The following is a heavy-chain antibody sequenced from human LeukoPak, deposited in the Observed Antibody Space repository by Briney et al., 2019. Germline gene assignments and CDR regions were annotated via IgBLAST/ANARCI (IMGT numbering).Heavy chain of an antibody. V-gene: IGHV3-21*01. CDR2: ISSSSSYI. CDR1: GFTFSSDS. Sequence: PGGSLRLSCAASGFTFSSDSMNWVRQAPGKGLEWVSSISSSSSYIYYADSVKGRFTISRDNPKNSLYLQMNSLRAEDTAVYYCARVSTRSNAFDIWGQGTMVTVSS. CDR3: ARVSTRSNAFDI. J-gene: IGHJ3*02.